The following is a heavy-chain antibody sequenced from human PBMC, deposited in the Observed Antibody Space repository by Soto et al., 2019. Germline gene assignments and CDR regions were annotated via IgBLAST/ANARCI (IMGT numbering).Heavy chain of an antibody. V-gene: IGHV1-69*01. CDR2: IIPFVGTA. J-gene: IGHJ4*02. D-gene: IGHD3-16*01. Sequence: QVQLVQSGAEVKKTGSSVKVSCKTSGGTFSTFGISWVRQAPGQGLEWMGGIIPFVGTAEYSQKFEDRITITADESTNTVYIDLRSLTSEDTAIYYCARTAPMDAGDKYYYDFWGQGALVTVSS. CDR1: GGTFSTFG. CDR3: ARTAPMDAGDKYYYDF.